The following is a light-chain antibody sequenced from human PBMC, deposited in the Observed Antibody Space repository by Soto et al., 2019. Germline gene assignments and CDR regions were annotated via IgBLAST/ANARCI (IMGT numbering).Light chain of an antibody. V-gene: IGKV3-20*01. CDR1: QSVDSSF. Sequence: EVVLTQSPGTLSLSPGERATLSCRASQSVDSSFLAWYQQKPGQAPRLLIYGASSRATGIPDRFSGSGSGTDFTLTISRLEPEDFAVYYCQQMRAFGGGTKVEIK. CDR2: GAS. CDR3: QQMRA. J-gene: IGKJ4*01.